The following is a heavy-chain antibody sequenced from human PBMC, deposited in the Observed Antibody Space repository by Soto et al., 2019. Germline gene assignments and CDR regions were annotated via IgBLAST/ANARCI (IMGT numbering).Heavy chain of an antibody. Sequence: QVQLVQSGAEVKKPGASVKVSCKASGYTFTSYGISWVRQAPGQGLEWMGWISAYNGNTNYAQKLQGRVTMTTDTPTSTADMELRSLRSDDTAVYYCARVGGSRWYYSGMDVWGQGTTVTVSS. CDR1: GYTFTSYG. J-gene: IGHJ6*02. D-gene: IGHD1-26*01. CDR3: ARVGGSRWYYSGMDV. CDR2: ISAYNGNT. V-gene: IGHV1-18*04.